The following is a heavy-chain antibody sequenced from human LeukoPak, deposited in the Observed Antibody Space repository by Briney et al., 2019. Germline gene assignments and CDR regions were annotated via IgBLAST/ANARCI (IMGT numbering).Heavy chain of an antibody. CDR2: TYYRSKWYN. Sequence: SQTLSLTCAISGDSVSSNSAAWNWIRQSPSRGLEWLGRTYYRSKWYNDYAVSVKSRITINPDTSKNQFSLQLNSVTPEDTAVYYCARAGRWVGATSYWYIDLWGPGTLVTVSS. J-gene: IGHJ2*01. CDR1: GDSVSSNSAA. V-gene: IGHV6-1*01. CDR3: ARAGRWVGATSYWYIDL. D-gene: IGHD1-26*01.